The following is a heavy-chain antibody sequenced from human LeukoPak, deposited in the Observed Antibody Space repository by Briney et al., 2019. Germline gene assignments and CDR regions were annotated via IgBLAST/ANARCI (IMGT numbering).Heavy chain of an antibody. J-gene: IGHJ6*02. CDR3: ARHGDYYYGMDV. D-gene: IGHD4-17*01. CDR1: GGSISSSSYY. Sequence: SETLSLTCTVSGGSISSSSYYWGWIRQPPGKGLEWIGSIYYSGSTYYNPSLKSRVTISADTSKNQFSLKLSSVTAADTAVYYCARHGDYYYGMDVWGQGTTVTVSS. V-gene: IGHV4-39*01. CDR2: IYYSGST.